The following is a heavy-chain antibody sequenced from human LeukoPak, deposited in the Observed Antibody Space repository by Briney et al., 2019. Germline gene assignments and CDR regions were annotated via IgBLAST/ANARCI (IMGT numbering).Heavy chain of an antibody. J-gene: IGHJ4*02. CDR3: ARGPFGVVINDY. D-gene: IGHD3-3*01. CDR2: ISSSSSYI. CDR1: GFTFSSYA. Sequence: GGSLRLSCAASGFTFSSYAMSWVRQAPGKGLEWVSSISSSSSYIYYADSVKGRFTISRDNAKNSLYLQMNSLRAEDTAVYYCARGPFGVVINDYWGQGTLATVSS. V-gene: IGHV3-21*01.